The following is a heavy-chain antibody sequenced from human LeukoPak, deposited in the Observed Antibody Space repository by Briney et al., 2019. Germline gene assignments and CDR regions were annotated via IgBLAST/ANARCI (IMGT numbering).Heavy chain of an antibody. V-gene: IGHV4-34*01. CDR3: ARNFDY. CDR1: GGSFSNYY. J-gene: IGHJ4*02. Sequence: SETLSLTCAVYGGSFSNYYWSCIRQPPGKGLEWIGEINHSGSTNYNPSLKSRVTISVDTSKNQFSLKLSSVTAADTAVYYCARNFDYWGQGTLVTVSS. CDR2: INHSGST.